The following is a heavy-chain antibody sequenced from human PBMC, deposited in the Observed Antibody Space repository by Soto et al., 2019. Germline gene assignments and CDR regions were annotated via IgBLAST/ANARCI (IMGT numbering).Heavy chain of an antibody. Sequence: QVQLVQSGAEVKKPGASVKVSCTASGYTFTSYDINWVRQATGQGLEWMGWMNPNSGNTDCARKLQGRVTMTRNTYTSTAYMELSSLTSEDTAGYYCAREGYASSSGSRGNWHDPLGQGTLVTVSS. CDR3: AREGYASSSGSRGNWHDP. J-gene: IGHJ5*02. CDR2: MNPNSGNT. V-gene: IGHV1-8*01. D-gene: IGHD2-8*01. CDR1: GYTFTSYD.